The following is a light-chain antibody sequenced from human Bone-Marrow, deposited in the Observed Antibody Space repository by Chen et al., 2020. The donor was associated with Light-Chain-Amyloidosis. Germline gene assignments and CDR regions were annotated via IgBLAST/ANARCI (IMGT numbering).Light chain of an antibody. CDR2: RDT. CDR1: DLPTKY. CDR3: QSADSSGTYEVI. V-gene: IGLV3-25*03. J-gene: IGLJ2*01. Sequence: SYDLTQPPSLSASPGQTSSITCSGDDLPTKYAYWYQQKPGQAPVLVIHRDTERPSGISERFSGSSSGTTATLTISGVQAEDEADYHCQSADSSGTYEVIFGGGTKLTVL.